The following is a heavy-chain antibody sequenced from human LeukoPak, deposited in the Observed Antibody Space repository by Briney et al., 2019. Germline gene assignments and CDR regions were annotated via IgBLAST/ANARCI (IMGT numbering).Heavy chain of an antibody. J-gene: IGHJ3*02. CDR2: IKKDGSEK. CDR1: GFTFSSYR. V-gene: IGHV3-7*01. D-gene: IGHD2-15*01. CDR3: ASGVVVAARDACHI. Sequence: PGGSLRLSCAASGFTFSSYRMSWVRQAPGKGLEWVSNIKKDGSEKYYVDSVKGRFTISRDNAKNSLYLQMNSLRAEDTAVYYCASGVVVAARDACHIWGEKTMVSVSS.